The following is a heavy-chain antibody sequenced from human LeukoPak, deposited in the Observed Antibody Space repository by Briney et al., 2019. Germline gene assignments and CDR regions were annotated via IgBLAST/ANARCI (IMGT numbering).Heavy chain of an antibody. Sequence: ASVKVSCKASGYTFTGYYMHWVRQAPGQGLEWMGWISPNSGGTNYAHKFQGRVTMTRDTSISTAYMELSRLRSDDTAVYYCARETLAVAGTEDAFDIWGQGTMVTVSA. CDR3: ARETLAVAGTEDAFDI. CDR1: GYTFTGYY. D-gene: IGHD6-19*01. CDR2: ISPNSGGT. V-gene: IGHV1-2*02. J-gene: IGHJ3*02.